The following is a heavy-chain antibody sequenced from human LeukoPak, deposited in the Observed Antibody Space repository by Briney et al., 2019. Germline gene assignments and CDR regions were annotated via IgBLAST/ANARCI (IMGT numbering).Heavy chain of an antibody. CDR3: ALLAVASDFDY. J-gene: IGHJ4*02. CDR1: GFMFRSFE. CDR2: TSSGATTM. D-gene: IGHD6-19*01. V-gene: IGHV3-48*03. Sequence: PGGSLRLSCAASGFMFRSFEMYWVRQAPGKGLEWIAYTSSGATTMYYADSVKGRFTISRDDAKNSLFLQMKSLRAEDTAVYYCALLAVASDFDYWGQGALVTVSS.